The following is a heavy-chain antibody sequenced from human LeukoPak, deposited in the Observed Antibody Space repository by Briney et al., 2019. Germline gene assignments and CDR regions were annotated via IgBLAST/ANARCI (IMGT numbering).Heavy chain of an antibody. V-gene: IGHV3-66*02. D-gene: IGHD2-2*01. Sequence: GGSLRLSCAASGFTVSSNYMSWVRQAPGKGLEWVSVIYSGGSTYYADSVKGRFTISRDNSKNTLYLQMNSLRAEDTAVYYCAKWSDIVVVPAARPLDYWGQGTLVTVSS. CDR1: GFTVSSNY. CDR3: AKWSDIVVVPAARPLDY. J-gene: IGHJ4*02. CDR2: IYSGGST.